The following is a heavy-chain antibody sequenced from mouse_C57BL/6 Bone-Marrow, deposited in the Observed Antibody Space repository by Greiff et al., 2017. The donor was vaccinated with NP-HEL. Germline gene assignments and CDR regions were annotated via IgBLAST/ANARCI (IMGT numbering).Heavy chain of an antibody. J-gene: IGHJ3*01. D-gene: IGHD2-5*01. Sequence: EVKLMESGGGLVKPGGSLKLSCAASGFTFSDYGMHWVRQAPEKGLEWVAYISSGSSTIYYADTVKGRFTISRDNAKNTLFLQMTSLRSEDTAMYYCARKAYYSNYGFAYWGQGTLVTVSA. CDR1: GFTFSDYG. CDR3: ARKAYYSNYGFAY. CDR2: ISSGSSTI. V-gene: IGHV5-17*01.